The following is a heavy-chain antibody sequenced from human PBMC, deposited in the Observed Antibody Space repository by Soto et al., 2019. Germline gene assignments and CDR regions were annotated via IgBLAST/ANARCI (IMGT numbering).Heavy chain of an antibody. Sequence: SGPTLVNPTQTLTLTCTFSGFSLSTSGGCVSWIRQPPGKALEWLARIDWDDDKYYSTPLKTRLTISKDTSKNQVVLTMTNMDVVDTATYFCARVQGSAYCSGYLDSWGQGTLVTVSS. CDR2: IDWDDDK. V-gene: IGHV2-70*11. D-gene: IGHD2-15*01. CDR1: GFSLSTSGGC. J-gene: IGHJ4*02. CDR3: ARVQGSAYCSGYLDS.